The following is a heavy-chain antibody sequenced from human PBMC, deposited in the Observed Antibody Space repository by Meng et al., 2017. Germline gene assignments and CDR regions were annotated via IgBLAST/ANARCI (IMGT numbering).Heavy chain of an antibody. V-gene: IGHV3-9*01. J-gene: IGHJ4*02. CDR1: GFTFDDYA. CDR2: ISWNSGSI. CDR3: ARDGDYSNYLPKY. Sequence: SLKISCAASGFTFDDYAMHWVRQAPGKGLEWVSGISWNSGSIGYADSVKGRFTISRDNAKNSLYLQMNSLRAEDTAVYYCARDGDYSNYLPKYWGQGTLVTVSS. D-gene: IGHD4-11*01.